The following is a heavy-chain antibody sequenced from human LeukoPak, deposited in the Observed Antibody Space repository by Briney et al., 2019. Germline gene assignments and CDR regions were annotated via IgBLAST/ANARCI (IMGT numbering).Heavy chain of an antibody. Sequence: GGSLRLSCAISGFTFSACELTWVRQAPGKGLEWVSSISSSSSYIYYADSVKGRFTISRDNAKNSLYLQMNSLRAEDTAVYYCASSGYSSGWYPYWGQGTLVTVSS. D-gene: IGHD6-19*01. V-gene: IGHV3-21*01. CDR2: ISSSSSYI. J-gene: IGHJ4*02. CDR3: ASSGYSSGWYPY. CDR1: GFTFSACE.